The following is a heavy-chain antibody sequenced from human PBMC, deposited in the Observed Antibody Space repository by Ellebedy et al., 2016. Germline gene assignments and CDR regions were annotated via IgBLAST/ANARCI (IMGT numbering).Heavy chain of an antibody. CDR1: MFTFSNFA. CDR3: ARVEPITLTYFDS. CDR2: ISFDGRKK. D-gene: IGHD3-10*01. V-gene: IGHV3-30*04. J-gene: IGHJ4*02. Sequence: GGSLRLSXAAPMFTFSNFAFHWVRQAPGKGLEWVAVISFDGRKKFYAESVKGRFTISRDNSKNTLFLQMNSLRLEDTAVYYCARVEPITLTYFDSWGQGTLVTVSS.